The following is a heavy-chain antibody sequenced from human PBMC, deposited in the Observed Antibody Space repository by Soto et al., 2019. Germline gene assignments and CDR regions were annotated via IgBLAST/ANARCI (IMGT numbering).Heavy chain of an antibody. D-gene: IGHD5-12*01. CDR1: GYTFTNYD. CDR3: ARKGYIGNFGLDG. V-gene: IGHV1-18*01. CDR2: ISISKGKT. J-gene: IGHJ6*02. Sequence: QVQLVQSGAEVKRPGASVKVPCKASGYTFTNYDVAWVRRAPGQGLQWMGWISISKGKTYYEQSFQGRVTMTTDTVTTTGYMEVRSLRSDDTAVYYCARKGYIGNFGLDGWGQGTTVTVSS.